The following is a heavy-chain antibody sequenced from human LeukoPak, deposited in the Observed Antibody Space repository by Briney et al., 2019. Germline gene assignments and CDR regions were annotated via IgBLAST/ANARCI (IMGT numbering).Heavy chain of an antibody. CDR1: GFTFSSYW. V-gene: IGHV3-74*01. CDR3: ARAPTALASFDY. CDR2: INSDGSNA. Sequence: GGSLRLSCAASGFTFSSYWMPWVRQAPGKGLVWVSRINSDGSNAIYADSVKGRFTISRDNAKNTLYLQMTSLRAEDTAVYYCARAPTALASFDYWGQGTLVTVSS. J-gene: IGHJ4*02. D-gene: IGHD4-17*01.